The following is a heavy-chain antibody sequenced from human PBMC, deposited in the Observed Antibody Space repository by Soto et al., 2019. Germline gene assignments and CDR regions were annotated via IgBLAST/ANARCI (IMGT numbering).Heavy chain of an antibody. Sequence: EASVKVSCKASGGTFSSYAISWVRQAPGQGLEWMGGIIPIFGTANYAQKFQGRVTITADESTSTAYMEPSSLRSEDTAVYYCASRTDYGDSLGYYYYYGMDVWGQGTTVTVSS. V-gene: IGHV1-69*13. CDR2: IIPIFGTA. CDR1: GGTFSSYA. D-gene: IGHD4-17*01. J-gene: IGHJ6*02. CDR3: ASRTDYGDSLGYYYYYGMDV.